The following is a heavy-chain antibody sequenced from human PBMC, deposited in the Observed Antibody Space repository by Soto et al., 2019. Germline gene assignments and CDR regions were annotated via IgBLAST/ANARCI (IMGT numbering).Heavy chain of an antibody. CDR3: ARIPVDTSMIYWLDP. CDR2: IYYSGNT. V-gene: IGHV4-61*08. CDR1: GGSVSSGDYY. J-gene: IGHJ5*02. D-gene: IGHD5-18*01. Sequence: KPSETLSLTCTVSGGSVSSGDYYWSWIRQPPWKGLEWIGYIYYSGNTNYNPSLKSRVIISVDTSKNLFSLKLTSVTAADTAVYYCARIPVDTSMIYWLDPWGQGXLVTVDS.